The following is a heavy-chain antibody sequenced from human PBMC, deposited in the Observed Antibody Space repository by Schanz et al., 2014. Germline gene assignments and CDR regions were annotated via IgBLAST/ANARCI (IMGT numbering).Heavy chain of an antibody. CDR3: ARAKRFGDMDV. CDR2: IIPILGIA. CDR1: GGTFSSYA. Sequence: QVQLVQSGAEVKKPGSPVKVSFKSSGGTFSSYAISWVRQAPGQGLEWMGRIIPILGIATYAQKFQGRLTITADKSTSTAYMELSSLRSEDTAMYYCARAKRFGDMDVWGQGTTVTVSS. J-gene: IGHJ6*02. D-gene: IGHD3-10*01. V-gene: IGHV1-69*04.